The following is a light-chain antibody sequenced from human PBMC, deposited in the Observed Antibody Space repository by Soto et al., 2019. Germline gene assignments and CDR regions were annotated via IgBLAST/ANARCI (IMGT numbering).Light chain of an antibody. CDR2: EVT. CDR3: CSYAGRSTLV. J-gene: IGLJ2*01. V-gene: IGLV2-23*02. Sequence: QPVLTQPASVSGSPGQSITISCTGTSSDVGSYNLVSWYHQHPGKAPKLIIYEVTNRPSGVSDRFSGSKSGNTASLTISGLQAEDEADYYCCSYAGRSTLVFGGGTQLTVL. CDR1: SSDVGSYNL.